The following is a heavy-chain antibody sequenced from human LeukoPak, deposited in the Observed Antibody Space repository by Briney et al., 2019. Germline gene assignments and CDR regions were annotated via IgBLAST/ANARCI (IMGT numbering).Heavy chain of an antibody. CDR2: IRSKAYGGTT. V-gene: IGHV3-49*04. CDR1: GFTFGDYA. CDR3: TRAYSSSWYPDY. D-gene: IGHD6-13*01. J-gene: IGHJ4*02. Sequence: GGSLRLSCTASGFTFGDYAMSWVRQAPGKGLEWVGFIRSKAYGGTTEYAASVKGRFTISRDDSKSIAYLQMNSLKTEDTAVYYCTRAYSSSWYPDYWGQGTLVTVSS.